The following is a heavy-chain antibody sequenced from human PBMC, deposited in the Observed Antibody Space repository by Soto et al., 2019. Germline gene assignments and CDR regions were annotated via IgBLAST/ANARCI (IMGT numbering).Heavy chain of an antibody. CDR1: GFTFSSYA. D-gene: IGHD3-9*01. V-gene: IGHV3-23*01. CDR3: AKDPVWGLNYFDWSPTWQPGGHFDY. J-gene: IGHJ4*02. Sequence: PGGSLRLSCAASGFTFSSYAMSWVRQAPGKGLEWVSAISGSGGSTYYADSVKGRFTISRDNSKNTLYLQMNSLRAEDTAVYYCAKDPVWGLNYFDWSPTWQPGGHFDYWGQGTLVTVSS. CDR2: ISGSGGST.